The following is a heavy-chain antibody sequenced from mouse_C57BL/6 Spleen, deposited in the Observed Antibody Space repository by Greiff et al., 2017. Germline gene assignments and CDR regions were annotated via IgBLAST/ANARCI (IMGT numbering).Heavy chain of an antibody. CDR1: GYSITSGYY. V-gene: IGHV3-6*01. CDR3: AREGDLPLDY. CDR2: ISYDGSN. J-gene: IGHJ2*01. D-gene: IGHD2-1*01. Sequence: EVKLMESGPGLVKPSQSLSLTCSVTGYSITSGYYWNWIRQFPGNKLEWMGYISYDGSNNYNPSLKNRISITRDTSKNQFFLKLNSVTTEDTATYYCAREGDLPLDYWGQGTTLTVSS.